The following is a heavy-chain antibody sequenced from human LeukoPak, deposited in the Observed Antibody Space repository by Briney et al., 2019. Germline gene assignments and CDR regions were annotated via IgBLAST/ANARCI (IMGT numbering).Heavy chain of an antibody. Sequence: ASVKVSCKVSGYTLTELSMHWVRQAPGKGLEWMGGFDPEDGETIYAQKFQGRVTMTEDTSTDTAYMELSSLRSEDTAVYYCATAGSTSRKLFPWGQGTLVNVSS. D-gene: IGHD2-2*01. V-gene: IGHV1-24*01. CDR1: GYTLTELS. J-gene: IGHJ5*02. CDR2: FDPEDGET. CDR3: ATAGSTSRKLFP.